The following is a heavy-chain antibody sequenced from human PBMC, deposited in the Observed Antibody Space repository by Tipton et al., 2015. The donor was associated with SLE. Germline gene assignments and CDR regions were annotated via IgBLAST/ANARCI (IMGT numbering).Heavy chain of an antibody. D-gene: IGHD2-2*03. J-gene: IGHJ6*03. CDR2: IYYSGSA. Sequence: TLSLTCTVSGVPITSPGFYWSWVRQRPGKGLEWIGYIYYSGSAHYNPSLKGRLTISLDSSANQFSLELTSVTAADTALYYCLGYCSSTACRSTYQYFYMDVWGKGTTVTVSS. CDR1: GVPITSPGFY. CDR3: LGYCSSTACRSTYQYFYMDV. V-gene: IGHV4-31*03.